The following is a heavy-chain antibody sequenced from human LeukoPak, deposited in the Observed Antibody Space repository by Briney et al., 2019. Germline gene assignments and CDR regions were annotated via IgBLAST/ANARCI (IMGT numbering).Heavy chain of an antibody. D-gene: IGHD1-26*01. CDR3: ARDRLGATGHWRIDV. Sequence: SSETLSLTCTVSGGSFSSYYWTWIRQPAGKGLEWIGRIYNSGTTNYSPSLESRVTMSLDTSKNRFSLSLSSVTAADTAVYYCARDRLGATGHWRIDVWGRGTLVTVSS. CDR1: GGSFSSYY. CDR2: IYNSGTT. V-gene: IGHV4-4*07. J-gene: IGHJ2*01.